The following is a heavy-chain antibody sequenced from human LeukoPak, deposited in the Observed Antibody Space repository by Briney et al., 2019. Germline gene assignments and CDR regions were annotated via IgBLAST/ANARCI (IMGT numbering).Heavy chain of an antibody. CDR2: ISAYNGNT. Sequence: ASVKVSCKASGYTFTSYGISWVRQAPGQGLEWMGWISAYNGNTNYAQKLQGRVTVTTDTSTSTAYMELRSLRSDDTAVYYCAREGPYDYGDYANDYWGQGTLVTVSS. CDR3: AREGPYDYGDYANDY. V-gene: IGHV1-18*01. D-gene: IGHD4-17*01. J-gene: IGHJ4*02. CDR1: GYTFTSYG.